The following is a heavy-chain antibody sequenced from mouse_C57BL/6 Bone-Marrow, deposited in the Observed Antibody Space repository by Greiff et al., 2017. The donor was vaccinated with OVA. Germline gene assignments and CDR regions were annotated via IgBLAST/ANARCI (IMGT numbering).Heavy chain of an antibody. CDR2: WNYDNY. J-gene: IGHJ1*03. D-gene: IGHD6-1*01. CDR1: IPLSTSGMGL. Sequence: QVTPKESCPGIFQPSQTLSLVRPFSGIPLSTSGMGLSWPRTRSGPALEWLACIWNYDNYYNPSLKSRLTISTATSTYQVFLKLTCVDSADSATYYGAWRERASSNVWGTGTTVTVSS. CDR3: WRERASSNV. V-gene: IGHV8-2*01.